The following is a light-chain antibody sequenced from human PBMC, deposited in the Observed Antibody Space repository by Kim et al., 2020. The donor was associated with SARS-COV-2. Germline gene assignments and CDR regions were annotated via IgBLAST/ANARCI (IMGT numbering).Light chain of an antibody. CDR3: MQSLQTPIS. CDR1: QSLLHSNGYNY. V-gene: IGKV2-28*01. Sequence: DIVMTQSPLSLPVTLGEPASISCRSSQSLLHSNGYNYLDWYLQKPGQSPQLLIYLGSNRASGVPDRFSGSGSGTDFTLKISRVGAEDVGVYYCMQSLQTPISFGQGTRLGI. J-gene: IGKJ5*01. CDR2: LGS.